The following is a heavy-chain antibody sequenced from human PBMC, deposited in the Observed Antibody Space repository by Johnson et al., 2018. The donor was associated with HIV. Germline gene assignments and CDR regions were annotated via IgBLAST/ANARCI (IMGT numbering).Heavy chain of an antibody. D-gene: IGHD6-19*01. V-gene: IGHV3-66*01. J-gene: IGHJ3*02. Sequence: VQLVESGGGLVKPGDSLRLSCTASGFRFSNAWMGWVRQAPGKGLEWVSVIYSGGRTYYADSVKGRFTISRDNSKHTLYLQMNSLRAEDTAVYYCATSVEQWLVWNAFDIWGQGTMVTVSS. CDR3: ATSVEQWLVWNAFDI. CDR2: IYSGGRT. CDR1: GFRFSNAW.